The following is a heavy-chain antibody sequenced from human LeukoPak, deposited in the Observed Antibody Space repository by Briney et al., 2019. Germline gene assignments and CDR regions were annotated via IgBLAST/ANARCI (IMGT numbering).Heavy chain of an antibody. CDR1: GFTFSSYW. J-gene: IGHJ4*02. D-gene: IGHD1-7*01. CDR2: IDSDGSST. Sequence: PGGSLRLSCAASGFTFSSYWMHWVRQAPGKGLVWVSRIDSDGSSTSYADSVKGRFTISGDNAKNTLYLQMNSLRAEDTAVYYCARGSYKGTSDYWGQGTLVTVSS. CDR3: ARGSYKGTSDY. V-gene: IGHV3-74*01.